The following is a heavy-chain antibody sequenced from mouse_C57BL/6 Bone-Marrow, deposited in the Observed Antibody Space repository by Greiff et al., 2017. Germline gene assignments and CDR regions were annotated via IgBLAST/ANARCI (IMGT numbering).Heavy chain of an antibody. CDR3: ARDWDGRDYFDY. CDR1: GSPFTDYY. Sequence: EVQLQPSGPELVKPGASVKISCKASGSPFTDYYMNWVKQSNGTSLEWIGDITPNNGGTSSNQKFKGKATLTVDKSSSTAYMELRSLTSEDSAVYYCARDWDGRDYFDYWGQGTTLTVSS. J-gene: IGHJ2*01. D-gene: IGHD4-1*01. CDR2: ITPNNGGT. V-gene: IGHV1-26*01.